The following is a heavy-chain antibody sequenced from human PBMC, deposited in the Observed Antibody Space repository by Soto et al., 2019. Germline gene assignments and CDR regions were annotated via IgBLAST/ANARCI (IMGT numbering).Heavy chain of an antibody. V-gene: IGHV1-24*01. Sequence: GASVKVSCKASGYTFTSYGISWVRQAPGKGLEWMGGFDPEDGETIYAQKFQGRVTMTEDTSTDTAYMELSSLRSEDTAVYYCATAGTTTVTTVIDYWGQGTLVTVSS. CDR1: GYTFTSYG. CDR3: ATAGTTTVTTVIDY. CDR2: FDPEDGET. J-gene: IGHJ4*02. D-gene: IGHD4-17*01.